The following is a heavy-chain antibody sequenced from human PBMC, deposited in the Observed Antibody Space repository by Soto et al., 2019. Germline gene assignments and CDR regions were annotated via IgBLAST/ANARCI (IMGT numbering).Heavy chain of an antibody. J-gene: IGHJ4*02. Sequence: GGSLSLSCAASGFTFSNAWMRRVRQAPGKGLESVGRIKSKTGGGTTDYAAPVKGRFTISRDDSKNTLYLKMNSMKTEDTAVYYCTTEDTAMVEEIDYWGQGTLVTVSS. V-gene: IGHV3-15*01. CDR1: GFTFSNAW. CDR3: TTEDTAMVEEIDY. D-gene: IGHD5-18*01. CDR2: IKSKTGGGTT.